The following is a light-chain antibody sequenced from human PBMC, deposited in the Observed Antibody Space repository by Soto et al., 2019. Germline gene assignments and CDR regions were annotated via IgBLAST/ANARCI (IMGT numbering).Light chain of an antibody. CDR3: QQYNNWPFT. CDR1: QNVSSN. Sequence: EIVMTQSPATLSVSPGERATLSYRASQNVSSNLAWYQQKPGQAPRLLIYGASTRATGIPARFSGSGSGTEFTLTISSLQSGDFAVYYCQQYNNWPFTFGPGTKVDIK. CDR2: GAS. V-gene: IGKV3-15*01. J-gene: IGKJ3*01.